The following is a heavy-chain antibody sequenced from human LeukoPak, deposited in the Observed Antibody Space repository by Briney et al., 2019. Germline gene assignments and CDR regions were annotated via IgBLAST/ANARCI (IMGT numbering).Heavy chain of an antibody. J-gene: IGHJ6*02. CDR1: GFTFSSYG. D-gene: IGHD5-24*01. Sequence: SLRLSCAASGFTFSSYGMHWVSPAPGTGLGWVAVISYDGSNKYYADSVKGRFTISRDNSKNTLYLQMNSLRAEDTAVYYCAKEGVATITWYSYYYYGMDVWGQGTTVTVSS. CDR3: AKEGVATITWYSYYYYGMDV. CDR2: ISYDGSNK. V-gene: IGHV3-30*18.